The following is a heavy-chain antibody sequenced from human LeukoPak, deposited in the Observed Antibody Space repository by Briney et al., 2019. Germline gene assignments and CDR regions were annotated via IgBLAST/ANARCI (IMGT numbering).Heavy chain of an antibody. CDR1: GFTFSSST. D-gene: IGHD2-15*01. CDR3: ARDGGSFFPLDC. Sequence: GGSQSLSCAASGFTFSSSTMNWVRQAPGKGLEWVSSISSGATTIYYADSVKGRFTVSRDNAKNSLYLQMRSLRADDTAVYYCARDGGSFFPLDCWGQGTLVTVSS. J-gene: IGHJ4*02. CDR2: ISSGATTI. V-gene: IGHV3-48*01.